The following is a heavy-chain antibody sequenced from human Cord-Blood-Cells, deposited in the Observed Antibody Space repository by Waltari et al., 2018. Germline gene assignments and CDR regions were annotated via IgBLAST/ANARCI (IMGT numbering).Heavy chain of an antibody. CDR3: ARDPTGYSAA. CDR1: GLPVSSTY. J-gene: IGHJ4*02. D-gene: IGHD6-25*01. V-gene: IGHV3-53*01. Sequence: EVQLVASGGVLIQPGGSLRLSCVASGLPVSSTYMSWVPQAPGKGREWVSVIYSGGSTYYAGSVKGRFTISRDNSKNTLYLQMNSLRAEDTAVYYCARDPTGYSAAWGQGTLVTVSS. CDR2: IYSGGST.